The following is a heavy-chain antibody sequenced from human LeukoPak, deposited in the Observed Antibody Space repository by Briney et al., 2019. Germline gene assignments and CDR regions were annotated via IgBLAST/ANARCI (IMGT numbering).Heavy chain of an antibody. CDR1: GGSISSYY. V-gene: IGHV4-59*01. D-gene: IGHD3-22*01. CDR2: IYYSGST. Sequence: SETLSLTCTVSGGSISSYYWSWIRQPPGEGLEWIGYIYYSGSTIYNPSLKSRVTISVDTSKNQFSLKLSSVTAADTAVYYCARGTYYYDSSGYYYFDYWGQGTLVTVSS. CDR3: ARGTYYYDSSGYYYFDY. J-gene: IGHJ4*02.